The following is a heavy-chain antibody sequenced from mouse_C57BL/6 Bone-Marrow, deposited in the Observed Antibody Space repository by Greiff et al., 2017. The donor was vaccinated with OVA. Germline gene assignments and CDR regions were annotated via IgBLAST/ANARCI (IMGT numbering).Heavy chain of an antibody. J-gene: IGHJ2*01. V-gene: IGHV1-55*01. CDR1: GYTFTSYW. D-gene: IGHD1-1*01. CDR3: ARHYYGSSPYFDY. Sequence: VQLQQPGAELVKPGASVKMSCKASGYTFTSYWITWVKQRPGQGLEWIGDIYPGSGSTNYNEKFKSKATLTVDTSSSTAYMQLSSLTSEDSAVYYCARHYYGSSPYFDYWGQGTTLTVSS. CDR2: IYPGSGST.